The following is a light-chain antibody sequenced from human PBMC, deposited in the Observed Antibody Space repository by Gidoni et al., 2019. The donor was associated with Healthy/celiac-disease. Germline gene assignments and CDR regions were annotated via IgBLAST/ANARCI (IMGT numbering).Light chain of an antibody. CDR1: SSDVGCYNY. CDR3: SSYAGSNNLV. V-gene: IGLV2-8*01. CDR2: EVI. J-gene: IGLJ2*01. Sequence: QSALTQPPSASGSPGQSVTISCTGTSSDVGCYNYVSWYQKHPGKAPKLMIYEVIKRPSGVPDRFSGSKSGNTASLTVSGLQAEDEADYYCSSYAGSNNLVFGGGTKLTVL.